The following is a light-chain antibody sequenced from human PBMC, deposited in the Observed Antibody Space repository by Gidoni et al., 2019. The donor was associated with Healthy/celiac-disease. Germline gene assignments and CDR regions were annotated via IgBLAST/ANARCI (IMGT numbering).Light chain of an antibody. CDR3: QQRSNWPPMYT. J-gene: IGKJ2*01. V-gene: IGKV3-11*01. CDR2: DAS. Sequence: DIVLTQSPATLSLSPGERAPLSCRASQSVSRYLAWYQQKPGQAPRLLIYDASNRATGIPARFSGSGSGTDFTLTISSLEPEDFAVYYCQQRSNWPPMYTFGQGTKLEIK. CDR1: QSVSRY.